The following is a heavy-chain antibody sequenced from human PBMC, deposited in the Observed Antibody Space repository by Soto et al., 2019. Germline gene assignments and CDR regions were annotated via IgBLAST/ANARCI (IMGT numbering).Heavy chain of an antibody. V-gene: IGHV1-46*01. CDR3: ARHYQFYCRGGSCSGSMDV. CDR2: INPSGGGT. CDR1: GYSFISHH. D-gene: IGHD2-15*01. J-gene: IGHJ6*02. Sequence: QVQLVQSGAEVKKPGASVKVSCEASGYSFISHHMLWVRQAPGQGLEWMGIINPSGGGTRYAQKLQERVKMNRETSKSTIYMQLHGLRSEDTAVYYCARHYQFYCRGGSCSGSMDVWGQGTTVTVS.